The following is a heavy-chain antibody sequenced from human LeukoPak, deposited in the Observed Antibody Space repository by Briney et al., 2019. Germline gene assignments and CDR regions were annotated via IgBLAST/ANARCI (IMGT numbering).Heavy chain of an antibody. V-gene: IGHV3-30*04. CDR3: AKDHITMIVVGPDDAFDI. D-gene: IGHD3-22*01. J-gene: IGHJ3*02. CDR1: GFTFSSYV. CDR2: ISYDGSNE. Sequence: TGGSLRLSCAASGFTFSSYVMHWVRQAPGKGLEWVAIISYDGSNEYYADSVKGRFTISRDNSKNTLYLQMNSLRAEDTAVYYCAKDHITMIVVGPDDAFDIWGRGTMVTVSS.